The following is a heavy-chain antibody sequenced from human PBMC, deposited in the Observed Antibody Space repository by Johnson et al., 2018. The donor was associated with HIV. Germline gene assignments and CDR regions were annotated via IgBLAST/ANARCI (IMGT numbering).Heavy chain of an antibody. Sequence: VQLVESGGGVARPGGSLRLSCAASGFTFDDYGMSWVRQAPGKGLEWVSGIDWSGGRTGYADSVKGRFTISRDNAKNSLSLQINSLRADDTAVYYCARGGSDAFDIWGQGTMVTVSS. CDR3: ARGGSDAFDI. CDR1: GFTFDDYG. J-gene: IGHJ3*02. D-gene: IGHD3-16*01. V-gene: IGHV3-20*04. CDR2: IDWSGGRT.